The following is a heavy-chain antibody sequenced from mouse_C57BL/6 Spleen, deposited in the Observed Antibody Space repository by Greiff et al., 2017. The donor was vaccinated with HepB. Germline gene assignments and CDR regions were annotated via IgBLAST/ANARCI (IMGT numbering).Heavy chain of an antibody. CDR1: GYTFTSYW. CDR2: IDPSDSYT. CDR3: ARHYDYDWYFDV. D-gene: IGHD2-4*01. V-gene: IGHV1-69*01. J-gene: IGHJ1*03. Sequence: VKLQQPGAELVMPGASVKLSCKASGYTFTSYWMHWVKQRPGQGLEWIGEIDPSDSYTNYNQKFKGKSTLTVDKSSSTAYMQLSSLTSEDSAVYYCARHYDYDWYFDVWGTGTTVTVSS.